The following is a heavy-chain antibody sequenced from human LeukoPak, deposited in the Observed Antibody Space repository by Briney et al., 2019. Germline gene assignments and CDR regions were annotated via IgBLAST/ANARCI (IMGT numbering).Heavy chain of an antibody. V-gene: IGHV1-2*02. J-gene: IGHJ4*02. CDR2: INPNSGGT. D-gene: IGHD1-26*01. CDR3: ARDGSGTYDY. Sequence: MHWVRQAPGQGREWMGWINPNSGGTNYAQKFQGRVTMTRDTSISTAYMELSRLRSDDTAVYYCARDGSGTYDYWGQGTLVTVSS.